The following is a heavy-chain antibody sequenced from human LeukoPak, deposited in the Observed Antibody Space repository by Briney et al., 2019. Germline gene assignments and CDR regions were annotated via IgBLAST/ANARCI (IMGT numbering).Heavy chain of an antibody. CDR1: GYTFTSYY. V-gene: IGHV1-2*02. CDR3: ARVPTDSSGWYHLDY. Sequence: GASVKVSCKTSGYTFTSYYMHWVRQAPGQGLEWMGWVNPTSGGTNYAQKFQGRVTMTRDTSISTAYMELSSLRSDDTAVYFCARVPTDSSGWYHLDYWGQGTLVTVSS. CDR2: VNPTSGGT. D-gene: IGHD6-19*01. J-gene: IGHJ4*02.